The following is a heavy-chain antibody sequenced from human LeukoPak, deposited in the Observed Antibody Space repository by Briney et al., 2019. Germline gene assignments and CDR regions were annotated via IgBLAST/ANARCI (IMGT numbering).Heavy chain of an antibody. D-gene: IGHD3-22*01. V-gene: IGHV4-59*01. CDR3: ARLVTRGYYDSSGRRIDAFDI. J-gene: IGHJ3*02. CDR1: GGSISSYY. Sequence: SETLSLTCTVSGGSISSYYWSWVRQPPGKGLEWIGFVYYTGSTNYSPSLKSRVTISVDTSKNQFSLKLSSVTAADTAVYYCARLVTRGYYDSSGRRIDAFDIWGQGTMVTVSS. CDR2: VYYTGST.